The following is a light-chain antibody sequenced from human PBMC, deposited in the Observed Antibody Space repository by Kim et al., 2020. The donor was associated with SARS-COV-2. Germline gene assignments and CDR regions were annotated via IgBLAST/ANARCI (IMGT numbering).Light chain of an antibody. CDR2: TNN. Sequence: RVTISGTGGSSNIGAGYDVHWYQQLPGTAPKLLIYTNNYRPSGVPDRFSGSKSGTSASLAITGLQAEDEADYFCHSFDSSLSGCVFGGGTQLTVL. J-gene: IGLJ3*02. CDR3: HSFDSSLSGCV. CDR1: SSNIGAGYD. V-gene: IGLV1-40*01.